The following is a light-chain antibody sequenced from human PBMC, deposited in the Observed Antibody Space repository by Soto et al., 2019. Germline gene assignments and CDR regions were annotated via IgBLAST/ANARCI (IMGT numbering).Light chain of an antibody. Sequence: AVVTEEPSRTVSPGGTVTLTFGSSTGAVTSGHYPYWFQQKPGQAPRTLIYDTSNKHSWTPARFSGSLLGGKAALTLSGAQPEDEAEYYCLLSYSGARGVFGTGTKVTXL. CDR3: LLSYSGARGV. J-gene: IGLJ1*01. CDR2: DTS. CDR1: TGAVTSGHY. V-gene: IGLV7-46*01.